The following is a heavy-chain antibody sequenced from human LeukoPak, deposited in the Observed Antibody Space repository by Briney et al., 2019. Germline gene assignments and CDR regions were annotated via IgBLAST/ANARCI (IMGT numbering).Heavy chain of an antibody. CDR1: GGTFSSYT. CDR2: IIPILGIA. D-gene: IGHD5-18*01. J-gene: IGHJ5*02. V-gene: IGHV1-69*02. Sequence: SVKVSCKASGGTFSSYTISWVRQAPGQGLEWMGRIIPILGIANYVQKFQGRVTITADKSTSTAYMELSSLRSEDTAVYYCASGGYSPRNWFDPWGQGTLVTVSS. CDR3: ASGGYSPRNWFDP.